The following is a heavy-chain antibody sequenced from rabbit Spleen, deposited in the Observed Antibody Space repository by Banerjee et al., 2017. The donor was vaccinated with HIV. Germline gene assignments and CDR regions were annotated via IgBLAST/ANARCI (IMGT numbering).Heavy chain of an antibody. CDR3: ARDLAGVIGWNFNL. D-gene: IGHD4-1*01. J-gene: IGHJ4*01. Sequence: QLKESGGGLVQPGESLKLSCKASGFTLSSYYMNWVRQAPGKGLEWIGYIDPVFGSTYYANWVNGRFTISSHNAQNTLYLQLNSLTAADTATYFCARDLAGVIGWNFNLWGQGTLVTVS. V-gene: IGHV1S7*01. CDR2: IDPVFGST. CDR1: GFTLSSYY.